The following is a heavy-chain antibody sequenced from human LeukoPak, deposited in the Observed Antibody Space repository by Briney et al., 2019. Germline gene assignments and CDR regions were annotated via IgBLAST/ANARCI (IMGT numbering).Heavy chain of an antibody. D-gene: IGHD3-22*01. CDR1: GFTFSSYA. Sequence: GGSLRLSCEASGFTFSSYAMSWVRQAPGKGLEWVSGISTNGGSTSYADSVKGRLTISRDNPRNMLYMEMNSLRAEDTAVYYCSGMHRYYDGSGYWVQWGQGTLVTVSS. CDR2: ISTNGGST. CDR3: SGMHRYYDGSGYWVQ. V-gene: IGHV3-23*01. J-gene: IGHJ4*02.